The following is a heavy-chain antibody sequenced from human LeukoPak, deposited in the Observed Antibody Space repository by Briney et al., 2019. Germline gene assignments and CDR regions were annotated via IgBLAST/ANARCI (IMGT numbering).Heavy chain of an antibody. V-gene: IGHV3-48*03. D-gene: IGHD5-18*01. CDR3: ARTANSPSYYFDY. CDR1: GFIFSSYE. CDR2: ITSGGSTGSKI. J-gene: IGHJ4*02. Sequence: GGSLRLSCAASGFIFSSYEMGGVRQAPGKGLEWVSDITSGGSTGSKIDYAESVKGRFTISGDNAKNSLHLQMNSLRAEDTGVYYCARTANSPSYYFDYWGQGTLVTVSS.